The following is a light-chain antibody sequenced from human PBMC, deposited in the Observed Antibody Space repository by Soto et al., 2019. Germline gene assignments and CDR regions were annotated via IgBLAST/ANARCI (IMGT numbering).Light chain of an antibody. J-gene: IGKJ1*01. CDR2: GTS. Sequence: EIVLTQSPGTLSLSPGERGTLSCRASQGVDNNYLVWYQQKPGQAPRLLIFGTSSRATGIPDRFSGSGSGTHFTLTINRLEPEDVAVYYCHQFQNSSWTFGQGTKVDIK. CDR3: HQFQNSSWT. V-gene: IGKV3-20*01. CDR1: QGVDNNY.